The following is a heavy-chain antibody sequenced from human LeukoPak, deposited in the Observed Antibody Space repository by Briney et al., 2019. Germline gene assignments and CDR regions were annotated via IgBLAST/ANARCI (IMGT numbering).Heavy chain of an antibody. CDR1: GFTFSSYA. Sequence: GGALRLSCAASGFTFSSYAMSWVRQAPGKGLEWVSAISGSGGRPYYADSVKGRFTLSRDNSKNTPDLQMNSLRAEDTAVYYCAKGPYCDDSMGRSNEDAFDIWGQGTMVTVSS. CDR2: ISGSGGRP. J-gene: IGHJ3*02. D-gene: IGHD3-22*01. CDR3: AKGPYCDDSMGRSNEDAFDI. V-gene: IGHV3-23*01.